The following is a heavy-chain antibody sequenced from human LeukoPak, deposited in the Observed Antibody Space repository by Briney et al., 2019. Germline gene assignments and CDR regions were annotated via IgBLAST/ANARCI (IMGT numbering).Heavy chain of an antibody. CDR3: AKCRGSSWSDYFDY. Sequence: PGGSLRLSCAVSGFSLSRYAMSWVRKAPGKGLKWVSAISDSGGSTYYADSVKGRFTISRDNSRNTLYLQMNTLRAEDTAVYYCAKCRGSSWSDYFDYWGQGTLVTVSS. D-gene: IGHD6-13*01. CDR1: GFSLSRYA. V-gene: IGHV3-23*01. CDR2: ISDSGGST. J-gene: IGHJ4*02.